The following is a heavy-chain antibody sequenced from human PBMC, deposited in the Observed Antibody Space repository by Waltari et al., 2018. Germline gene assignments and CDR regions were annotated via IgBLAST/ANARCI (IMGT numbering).Heavy chain of an antibody. J-gene: IGHJ3*02. CDR2: IYYSGST. D-gene: IGHD3-22*01. CDR1: GGSLSSSSYY. Sequence: QLQLQESGPGLVKPSETLSLTCTVSGGSLSSSSYYWGWIRQPPGKGLEWIGSIYYSGSTYYNPSLKSRVTISVDTSKNQFSLKLSSVTAADTAVYYCARFSITMIVVVTDAFDIWGQGTMVTVSS. V-gene: IGHV4-39*01. CDR3: ARFSITMIVVVTDAFDI.